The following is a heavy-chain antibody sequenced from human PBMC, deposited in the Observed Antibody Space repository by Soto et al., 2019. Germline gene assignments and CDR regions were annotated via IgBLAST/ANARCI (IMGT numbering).Heavy chain of an antibody. CDR1: GFTFSSYG. V-gene: IGHV3-30*18. Sequence: PGGSLRLSCAASGFTFSSYGMHWVRQAPGKGLEWVAVISYDGSNKYYADSVKGRFTISRDNSKNTLYLQMNSLRAEDTAVYYCAKDKVPGVAAAGTRVLDYWGQGTLVTVSS. CDR3: AKDKVPGVAAAGTRVLDY. D-gene: IGHD6-13*01. J-gene: IGHJ4*02. CDR2: ISYDGSNK.